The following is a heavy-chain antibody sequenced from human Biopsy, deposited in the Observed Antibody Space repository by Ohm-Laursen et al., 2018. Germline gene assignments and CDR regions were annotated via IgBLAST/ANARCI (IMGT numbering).Heavy chain of an antibody. CDR1: GDSVSSGSFY. CDR2: IYDRGSTA. J-gene: IGHJ4*02. D-gene: IGHD6-19*01. Sequence: SETLSLTYTVSGDSVSSGSFYWTWIRQPPGQGLEYIGYIYDRGSTANYNPSLESRVTMSVDMPKNQFSLKLSYVTAADTAVYYCARGMRSSGWPYFDSWGQGTLVTVSS. CDR3: ARGMRSSGWPYFDS. V-gene: IGHV4-61*01.